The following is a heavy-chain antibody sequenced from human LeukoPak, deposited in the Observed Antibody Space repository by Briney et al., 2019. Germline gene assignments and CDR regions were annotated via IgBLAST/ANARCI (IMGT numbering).Heavy chain of an antibody. V-gene: IGHV1-69*04. Sequence: GASVKVSCKASGGTFSSYAISWVRQAPGQGLEWMGRIIPILGIANYAQKFQGRVTITADKSTSTAYMELSSLRSEDTAVYYCARCGTIGTGGDYWGQGTLVTVSS. CDR1: GGTFSSYA. CDR2: IIPILGIA. D-gene: IGHD1-1*01. CDR3: ARCGTIGTGGDY. J-gene: IGHJ4*02.